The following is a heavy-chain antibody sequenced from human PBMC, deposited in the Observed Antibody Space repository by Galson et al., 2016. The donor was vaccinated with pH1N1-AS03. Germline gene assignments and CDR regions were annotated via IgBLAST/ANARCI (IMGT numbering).Heavy chain of an antibody. CDR2: ISGSGGIA. Sequence: SLRLSCAASGFTFSNYVMSWVRQAPGKGLEWVSCISGSGGIANHADSVKGRRTTSRDNSKNTLYLQMNNLRAEDTAVYYCGKGGYSTSPPAVDPWGHGTLVTVSS. J-gene: IGHJ5*02. D-gene: IGHD6-6*01. CDR1: GFTFSNYV. V-gene: IGHV3-23*01. CDR3: GKGGYSTSPPAVDP.